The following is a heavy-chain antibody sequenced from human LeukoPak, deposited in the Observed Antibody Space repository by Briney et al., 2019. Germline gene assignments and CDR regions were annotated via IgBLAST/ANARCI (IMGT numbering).Heavy chain of an antibody. CDR1: GFTFSTYW. Sequence: GGSLRLSCAASGFTFSTYWMSWVRQAPGKGLEWLANIKQDGSEKYYVDSVKGRFTISRDNAKNSLYLQMNSPRAEDTAVYYCAGGRWELLGGNYWGQGTLVTVSS. J-gene: IGHJ4*02. CDR2: IKQDGSEK. V-gene: IGHV3-7*01. D-gene: IGHD1-26*01. CDR3: AGGRWELLGGNY.